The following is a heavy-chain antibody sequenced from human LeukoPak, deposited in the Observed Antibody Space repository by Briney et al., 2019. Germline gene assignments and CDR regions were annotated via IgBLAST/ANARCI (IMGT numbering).Heavy chain of an antibody. J-gene: IGHJ4*02. CDR1: EFTFSSYG. CDR2: IRYDGSNK. V-gene: IGHV3-30*02. D-gene: IGHD5-24*01. CDR3: ARDERWLQLIDY. Sequence: PGGSLRLSCAASEFTFSSYGMHWVRQAPGKGLEWVAFIRYDGSNKYYADSVKGRFTISRDNSKNSLYLQMNSLRAEDTAVYYCARDERWLQLIDYWGQGTLVTVSS.